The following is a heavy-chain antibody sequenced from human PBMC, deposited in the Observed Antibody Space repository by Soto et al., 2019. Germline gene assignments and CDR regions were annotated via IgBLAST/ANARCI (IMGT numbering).Heavy chain of an antibody. CDR1: GGTFSSYA. Sequence: QVQLVQSGAEVKKPGSSVKVSCKASGGTFSSYAISWVRQAPGQGLEWMGGIIPIFGTANYAQKFQGRVTITADKSTSTAYMELSSLRSEDTAVHYCARSEIVVVVAATGWFDPWGQGTLVTVSS. CDR3: ARSEIVVVVAATGWFDP. J-gene: IGHJ5*02. V-gene: IGHV1-69*06. D-gene: IGHD2-15*01. CDR2: IIPIFGTA.